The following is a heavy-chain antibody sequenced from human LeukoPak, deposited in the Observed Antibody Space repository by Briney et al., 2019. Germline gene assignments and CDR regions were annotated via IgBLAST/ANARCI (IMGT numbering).Heavy chain of an antibody. D-gene: IGHD6-6*01. CDR1: GFTFSSYS. CDR3: ARDLISIAGNDYYYGMDV. V-gene: IGHV3-21*01. CDR2: ISSSSSYI. J-gene: IGHJ6*02. Sequence: GGSLRLSCAASGFTFSSYSMNWVRQAPGKGLEWVSSISSSSSYIYHADSVKGRFTISRDNAKNSLYLQMNSLRAEDTAVYYCARDLISIAGNDYYYGMDVWGQGTTVTVSS.